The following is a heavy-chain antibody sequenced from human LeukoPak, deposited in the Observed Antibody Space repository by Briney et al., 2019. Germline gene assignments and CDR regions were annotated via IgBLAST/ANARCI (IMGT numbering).Heavy chain of an antibody. Sequence: GRSLRLSCAASGFTFSSYAMHWVRQAPGKGLEWVAVISYDGSNKYYADSVKGRFTISRDNSKNTLYLQMNSLEVEDTAIYYCARSRFDIWGQGVLVTVSS. J-gene: IGHJ4*02. V-gene: IGHV3-30-3*01. CDR2: ISYDGSNK. CDR3: ARSRFDI. D-gene: IGHD3-9*01. CDR1: GFTFSSYA.